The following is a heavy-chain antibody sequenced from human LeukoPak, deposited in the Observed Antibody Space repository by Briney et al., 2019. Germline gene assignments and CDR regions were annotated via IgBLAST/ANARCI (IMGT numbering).Heavy chain of an antibody. CDR2: IYYSGST. CDR1: GGSISSYY. J-gene: IGHJ5*02. V-gene: IGHV4-59*12. Sequence: SETLSLTCTVSGGSISSYYWSWIRQPPGKGLEWIGYIYYSGSTNYNPSLKSRVTISVDTSKNQFSLKLSSVTAADTAVYYCAREQIAVGRSWRFDPWGQGTLVTVSS. D-gene: IGHD6-19*01. CDR3: AREQIAVGRSWRFDP.